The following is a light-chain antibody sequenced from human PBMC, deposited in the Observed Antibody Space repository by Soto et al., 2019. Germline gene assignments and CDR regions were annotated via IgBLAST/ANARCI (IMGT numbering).Light chain of an antibody. CDR3: QRYNSYSRT. J-gene: IGKJ1*01. Sequence: DIQMTQSPSTLSASVGDSVTITCRASQNVNNWVAWYQQKPGKAPRFLIYDASSLESGVPSRFSGSGSGTAFTLTISSLQPDDFATYYCQRYNSYSRTFGQGTKVEIK. CDR2: DAS. CDR1: QNVNNW. V-gene: IGKV1-5*01.